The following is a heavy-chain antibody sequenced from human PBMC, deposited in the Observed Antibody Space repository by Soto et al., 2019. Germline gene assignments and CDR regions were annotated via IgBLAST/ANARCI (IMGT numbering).Heavy chain of an antibody. CDR2: IGTAGDT. CDR3: ARAPRLLWFGELSPPYFDY. V-gene: IGHV3-13*04. CDR1: GFTFSSYD. D-gene: IGHD3-10*01. Sequence: GGSLRLSCAASGFTFSSYDMHWVRQATGKGLEWVSAIGTAGDTYYPGSVKGRFTISRENAKNSLYLQMNSLRAGDTAVYYCARAPRLLWFGELSPPYFDYWGQGTLVTVSS. J-gene: IGHJ4*02.